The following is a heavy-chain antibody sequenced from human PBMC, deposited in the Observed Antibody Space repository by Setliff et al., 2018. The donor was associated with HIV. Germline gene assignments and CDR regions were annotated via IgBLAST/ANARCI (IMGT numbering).Heavy chain of an antibody. J-gene: IGHJ4*02. CDR1: GDSIGTGTHY. Sequence: SETLSLTCNVSGDSIGTGTHYWAWIRQPPGKGLEWIGSLYGHSSTYYTKSLRGRATISADTSKNQFSLRLSSVTALDTAVYYCSRLYGSGHYFAFDNWGQGTQVTVSS. CDR3: SRLYGSGHYFAFDN. D-gene: IGHD3-10*01. V-gene: IGHV4-39*01. CDR2: LYGHSST.